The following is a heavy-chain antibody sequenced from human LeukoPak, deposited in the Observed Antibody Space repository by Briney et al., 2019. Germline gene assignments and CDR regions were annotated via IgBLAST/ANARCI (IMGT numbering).Heavy chain of an antibody. J-gene: IGHJ4*02. V-gene: IGHV3-74*01. Sequence: PGGSLRLSCAASGFTFSSYWMHWVRQAPGKGLVWVSRINSDGSSTSYADSVKGRFTISRDNAKNTLYLQMNSLRAEDTAVYYCARGDDYGDYGGYWGQGTLVTVSS. CDR3: ARGDDYGDYGGY. CDR2: INSDGSST. D-gene: IGHD4-17*01. CDR1: GFTFSSYW.